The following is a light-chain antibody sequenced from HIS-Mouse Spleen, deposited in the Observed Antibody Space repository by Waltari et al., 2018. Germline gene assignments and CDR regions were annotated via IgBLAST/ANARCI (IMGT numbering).Light chain of an antibody. Sequence: QSALTQPPSASGSPGQSVTISCTRTSSDVGGYNYFSWYQQHPGKAPKLMIYEVSKRPSGVPDRFSGSKSGNTASLTVSGLQAEDEADYYCSSYAGSNIYVFGTGTKVTVL. V-gene: IGLV2-8*01. CDR3: SSYAGSNIYV. J-gene: IGLJ1*01. CDR2: EVS. CDR1: SSDVGGYNY.